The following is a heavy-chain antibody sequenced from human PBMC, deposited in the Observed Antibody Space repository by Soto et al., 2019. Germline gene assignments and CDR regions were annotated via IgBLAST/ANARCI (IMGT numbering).Heavy chain of an antibody. V-gene: IGHV3-23*01. CDR1: GFTFSSYA. Sequence: GGSLRLSCAASGFTFSSYAMSWVRQAPGKGLEWVSAIRGSGGRTYYADSVKGRFTISRDNSKNTLYLQMNSLRAEDTAVYYCAKDGSYYDILTGYFDYWGQGTLVTVSS. J-gene: IGHJ4*02. CDR3: AKDGSYYDILTGYFDY. CDR2: IRGSGGRT. D-gene: IGHD3-9*01.